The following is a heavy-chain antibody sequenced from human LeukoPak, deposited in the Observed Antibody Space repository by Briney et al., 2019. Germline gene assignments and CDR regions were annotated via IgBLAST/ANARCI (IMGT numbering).Heavy chain of an antibody. Sequence: GGSLRLSCAASGFTFTNYWMSWVRQAPGKGLEWVANIKQHGSEKYYVDSVKGRFTISRDNAKNSLYPQMNSLRAEDTAVYYCAREASGSSGYHFDYWGQGTLVTVSS. CDR3: AREASGSSGYHFDY. J-gene: IGHJ4*02. CDR2: IKQHGSEK. CDR1: GFTFTNYW. V-gene: IGHV3-7*01. D-gene: IGHD3-22*01.